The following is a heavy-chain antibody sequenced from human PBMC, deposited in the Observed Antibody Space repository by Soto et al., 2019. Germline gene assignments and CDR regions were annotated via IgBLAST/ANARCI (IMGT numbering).Heavy chain of an antibody. J-gene: IGHJ3*02. D-gene: IGHD3-22*01. CDR1: GFTFGNFW. CDR2: IGPDGTDI. V-gene: IGHV3-74*03. CDR3: ARDRGYYYDSRGAFDI. Sequence: PGGSLRLSCSDSGFTFGNFWIHWVRQTPGKGLEWVSHIGPDGTDIVYADSVKGRFTISRDNSKNTLYLQMNSLRAEDTAVYYCARDRGYYYDSRGAFDIWGQGTMVTVSS.